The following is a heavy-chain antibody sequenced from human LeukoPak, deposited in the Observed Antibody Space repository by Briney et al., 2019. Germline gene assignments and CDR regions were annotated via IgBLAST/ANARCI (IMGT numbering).Heavy chain of an antibody. D-gene: IGHD5/OR15-5a*01. Sequence: GGSLRLSCAASGFTFSSYAMHWVRQAPGKGLEWVAVIWYDGSNKYYADSVKGRFTISRDNSKNTLYLQMNSLRAEDAAVYFCARDRHGSAVYNFDYWGQGTLVAVSS. J-gene: IGHJ4*02. CDR2: IWYDGSNK. CDR3: ARDRHGSAVYNFDY. CDR1: GFTFSSYA. V-gene: IGHV3-30*04.